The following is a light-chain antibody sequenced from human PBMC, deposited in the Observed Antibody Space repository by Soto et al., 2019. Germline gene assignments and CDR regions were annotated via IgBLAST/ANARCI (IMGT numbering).Light chain of an antibody. Sequence: EIPLAHSPATLPLSPGRRGTLPCLPSQIVSGKYLAWYHQRPGQAPRVLIHSASSRATGIPDRFTGSGSGTDFTLTITRLEPEDFGVYYCQQYSSLPRTFGQGTKVDIK. CDR2: SAS. J-gene: IGKJ1*01. CDR3: QQYSSLPRT. V-gene: IGKV3-20*01. CDR1: QIVSGKY.